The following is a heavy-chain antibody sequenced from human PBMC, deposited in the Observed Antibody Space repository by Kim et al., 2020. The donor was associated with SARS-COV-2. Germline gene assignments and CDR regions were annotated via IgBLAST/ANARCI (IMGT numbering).Heavy chain of an antibody. J-gene: IGHJ6*02. D-gene: IGHD6-13*01. CDR2: IIPIFGTA. CDR1: GGTFSSYA. CDR3: ARVYSSSWYELYGMDV. Sequence: SVKVSCKASGGTFSSYAISWVRQAPGQGLEWMGGIIPIFGTANYAQKFQGRVTITADESTSTAYMELSSLRSEDTAVYYCARVYSSSWYELYGMDVWGQGTTVTVSS. V-gene: IGHV1-69*13.